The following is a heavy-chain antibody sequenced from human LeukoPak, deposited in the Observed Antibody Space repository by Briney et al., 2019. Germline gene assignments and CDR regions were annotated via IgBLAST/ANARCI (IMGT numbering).Heavy chain of an antibody. CDR1: GGSFSGYY. CDR2: INHSGST. J-gene: IGHJ4*02. Sequence: SETLSLTCAVYGGSFSGYYWSWIRQPPGKGLEWIGEINHSGSTNYNPSLKSRVTISVDTSKHQFSLKLSSVTAADTAVYYCARGLRSVDYWGQGTLVTVSS. CDR3: ARGLRSVDY. D-gene: IGHD5-24*01. V-gene: IGHV4-34*01.